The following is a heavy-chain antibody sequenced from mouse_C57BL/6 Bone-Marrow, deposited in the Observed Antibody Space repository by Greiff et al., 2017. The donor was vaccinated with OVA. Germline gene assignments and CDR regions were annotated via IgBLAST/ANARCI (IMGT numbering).Heavy chain of an antibody. CDR3: ARGGWYWYFDV. J-gene: IGHJ1*03. D-gene: IGHD1-1*02. V-gene: IGHV5-4*01. CDR1: GFTFSSYA. CDR2: ISDGGSYT. Sequence: VQLKESGGGLVKPGGSLKLSCAASGFTFSSYAMSWVRQTPEQRLEWVATISDGGSYTYYPDNVKGRFTISRDNAKNNLYLQMSHLKSEDTAMYYYARGGWYWYFDVWGTGTTVTVSS.